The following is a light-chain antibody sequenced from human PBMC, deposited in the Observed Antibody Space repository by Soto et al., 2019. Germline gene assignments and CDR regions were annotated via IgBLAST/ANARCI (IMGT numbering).Light chain of an antibody. CDR1: QSISRW. CDR2: AAS. Sequence: DIQMTQSTATLSASVGDRVTNTSWASQSISRWLSWYQQKPVKSPNALIYAASTFQSGFPSRFSGSGSGTEFTLTISSLQPEDFAAYYCLQLNSYSTFGQGTRVDIK. V-gene: IGKV1-5*01. J-gene: IGKJ5*01. CDR3: LQLNSYST.